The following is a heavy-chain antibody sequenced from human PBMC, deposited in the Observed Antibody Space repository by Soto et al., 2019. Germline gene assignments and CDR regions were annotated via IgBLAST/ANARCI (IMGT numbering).Heavy chain of an antibody. D-gene: IGHD1-26*01. V-gene: IGHV4-39*01. CDR2: VYYSGST. J-gene: IGHJ5*02. CDR3: ARHLGTYGGTSLGWFDP. CDR1: GGPIRSSIYY. Sequence: SETLSLTCSVSGGPIRSSIYYWGWIRQPPGKGLEWIGSVYYSGSTFSNPSLKSRVTISVDSSNHQFSLKLSSVTAADTAVYYCARHLGTYGGTSLGWFDPWGQGTPVTVSS.